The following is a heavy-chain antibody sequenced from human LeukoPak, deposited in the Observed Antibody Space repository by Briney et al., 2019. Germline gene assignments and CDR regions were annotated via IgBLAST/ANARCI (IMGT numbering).Heavy chain of an antibody. V-gene: IGHV1-18*01. CDR1: GYTFTTYG. CDR3: ARDAIQGRLTSDY. D-gene: IGHD1-1*01. J-gene: IGHJ4*02. Sequence: ASVKVSCKASGYTFTTYGISWVRQAPGQGLEWMGWISTYNGNTKYAQNLQGRVTMTTDMSTSTAYMELRSLRSDDTAVYYCARDAIQGRLTSDYWGQGTLVTVSS. CDR2: ISTYNGNT.